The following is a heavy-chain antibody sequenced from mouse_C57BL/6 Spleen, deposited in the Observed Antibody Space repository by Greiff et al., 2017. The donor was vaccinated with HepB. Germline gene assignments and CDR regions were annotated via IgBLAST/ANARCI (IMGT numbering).Heavy chain of an antibody. CDR3: ARRYGKSFYAMDY. V-gene: IGHV5-17*01. CDR1: GFTFSDYG. D-gene: IGHD2-1*01. J-gene: IGHJ4*01. CDR2: ISSGSSTI. Sequence: EVKLVESGGGLVKPGGSLKLSCAASGFTFSDYGMHWVRQAPEKGLEWVAYISSGSSTIYYADTVKGRFTISRDNAKNTLFLQMTSLRSEDTAMYYCARRYGKSFYAMDYWGQRTSVTVSS.